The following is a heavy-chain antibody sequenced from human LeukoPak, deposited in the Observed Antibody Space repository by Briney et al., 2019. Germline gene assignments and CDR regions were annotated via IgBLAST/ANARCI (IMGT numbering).Heavy chain of an antibody. Sequence: ASVKVSCKASGYTFTSYYMHWVRQAPGQGLEWMGIINPSGGSTSYAQKFQGRVTMTRDMSTSTVYMELSSLRSEDTAVYYCARDHLRGYYYYYMDVWGKGTTVTISS. D-gene: IGHD5-12*01. CDR2: INPSGGST. J-gene: IGHJ6*03. V-gene: IGHV1-46*01. CDR1: GYTFTSYY. CDR3: ARDHLRGYYYYYMDV.